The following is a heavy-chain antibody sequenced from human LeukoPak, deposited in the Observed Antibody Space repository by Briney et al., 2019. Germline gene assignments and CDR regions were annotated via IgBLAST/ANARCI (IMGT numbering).Heavy chain of an antibody. CDR3: ARDATHYYDSSGYKDAYDV. J-gene: IGHJ3*01. CDR2: IKEDEGEK. D-gene: IGHD3-22*01. CDR1: GFTFSSFW. V-gene: IGHV3-7*01. Sequence: GGSLRLSCAASGFTFSSFWMSWVRQAPGKGLEWVANIKEDEGEKNYVDSLKGRFTVSRDNAKSSLYLQMNSLRAEDTAVYYCARDATHYYDSSGYKDAYDVWGQGTMVTVSS.